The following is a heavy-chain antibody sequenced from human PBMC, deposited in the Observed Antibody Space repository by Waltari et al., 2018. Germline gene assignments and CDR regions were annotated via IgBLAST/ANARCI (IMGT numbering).Heavy chain of an antibody. D-gene: IGHD6-19*01. CDR3: AKSPEYSSGWYLDY. V-gene: IGHV3-23*01. CDR1: GFTFSSYA. J-gene: IGHJ4*02. CDR2: ISGSGGST. Sequence: EVHLLESGGDLVQPGGSLRLSCAASGFTFSSYAMSWVRQGPGKGLGWVSSISGSGGSTYYADSVKGRFTISRDNSKKTLYLQMNSLRAEDTAIYYCAKSPEYSSGWYLDYWGQGTLVTVSS.